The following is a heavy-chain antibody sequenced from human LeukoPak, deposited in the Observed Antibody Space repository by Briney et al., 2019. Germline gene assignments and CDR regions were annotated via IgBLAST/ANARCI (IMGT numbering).Heavy chain of an antibody. CDR3: ARSVRGQNDY. CDR1: GFSLSSSGMR. V-gene: IGHV2-70*04. Sequence: SGPALVKPTQTLTLTCTISGFSLSSSGMRVSWIRQPPGKALEWLARIDWDDDKFYSTSLKTRLTISKDTSKNQVVLTMTNMDPVDTATYYCARSVRGQNDYWGQGTLVSVSS. J-gene: IGHJ4*02. D-gene: IGHD3-10*01. CDR2: IDWDDDK.